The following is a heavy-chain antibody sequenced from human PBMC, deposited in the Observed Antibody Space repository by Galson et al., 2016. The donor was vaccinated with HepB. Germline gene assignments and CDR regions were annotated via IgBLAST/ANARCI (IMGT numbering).Heavy chain of an antibody. CDR3: ARVYGDSTGGF. J-gene: IGHJ4*02. CDR2: ISSDSAYI. CDR1: GFTFRTYS. V-gene: IGHV3-21*06. Sequence: SLRLSCAGSGFTFRTYSMIWVRQAPGKGLEWVSSISSDSAYIFYADSVKGRFTISRDNPENSVYLQMNSLRAEDTAVYYCARVYGDSTGGFWGRGSLVTVSS. D-gene: IGHD4-17*01.